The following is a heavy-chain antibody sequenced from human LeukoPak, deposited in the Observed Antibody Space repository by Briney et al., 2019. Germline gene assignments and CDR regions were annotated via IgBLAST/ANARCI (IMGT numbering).Heavy chain of an antibody. CDR2: FDPEDGET. D-gene: IGHD2-2*01. CDR1: GYTLSELS. Sequence: ASVRVSCKVSGYTLSELSMIWVRQAPGKGLEWMGGFDPEDGETVYAQRFQGRFTMTEDTSTDTASMELNSLTSEDTAVYFCATVPEDQLVHYWGQGTLVTVSS. J-gene: IGHJ4*02. CDR3: ATVPEDQLVHY. V-gene: IGHV1-24*01.